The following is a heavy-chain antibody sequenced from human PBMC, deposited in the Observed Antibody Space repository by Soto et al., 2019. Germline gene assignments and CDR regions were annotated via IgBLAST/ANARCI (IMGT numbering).Heavy chain of an antibody. CDR3: ARQQIAVAGHDAFDI. J-gene: IGHJ3*02. V-gene: IGHV5-10-1*01. Sequence: PGESLKISCKGSGYSFTSYWISWVRQMPGKGLEWMGRIDPSDSYTNYSPSFQGHVTISADKSISTAYLQWSSLKASDTAMYYCARQQIAVAGHDAFDIWGPGTMVTVSS. CDR2: IDPSDSYT. D-gene: IGHD6-19*01. CDR1: GYSFTSYW.